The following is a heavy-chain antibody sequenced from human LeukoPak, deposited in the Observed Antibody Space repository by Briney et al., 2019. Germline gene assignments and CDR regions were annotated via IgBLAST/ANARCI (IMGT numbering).Heavy chain of an antibody. V-gene: IGHV1-69*01. D-gene: IGHD3-22*01. CDR3: ARDTMIVVAHYDYYYGMDV. CDR1: GGTFNSYA. Sequence: SVKVSCKASGGTFNSYAISWVRQAPGQGLEWMGGIIPIFGTANYAQKFQGRVTITADESTSTAYMELSSLRSEDTAVYYCARDTMIVVAHYDYYYGMDVWGQGTTVTVSS. CDR2: IIPIFGTA. J-gene: IGHJ6*02.